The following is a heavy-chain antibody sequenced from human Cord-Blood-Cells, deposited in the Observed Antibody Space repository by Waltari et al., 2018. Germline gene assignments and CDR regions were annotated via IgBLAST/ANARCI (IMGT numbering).Heavy chain of an antibody. V-gene: IGHV4-34*01. Sequence: QVQLQKWGAGLLKPSETLSLTRAVYGGSFSGYYWSWIRQPPGKGLEWIGEINHSGSTNYNPSLKSRVTISVDTSKNQFSLKLSSVTAADTAVYYCARCPQLGLTGYDDYWGQGTLVTVSS. J-gene: IGHJ4*02. CDR1: GGSFSGYY. D-gene: IGHD3-9*01. CDR3: ARCPQLGLTGYDDY. CDR2: INHSGST.